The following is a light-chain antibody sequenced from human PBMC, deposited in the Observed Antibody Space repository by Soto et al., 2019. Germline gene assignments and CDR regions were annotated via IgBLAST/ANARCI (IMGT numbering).Light chain of an antibody. CDR1: QSVLYSSNNKNY. CDR2: WAS. V-gene: IGKV4-1*01. J-gene: IGKJ5*01. Sequence: DIVMTQSPDSLAVSLGERATINCKSSQSVLYSSNNKNYLVWYQQKPGQPPKLLIYWASTREFGVPDRFSGSGSGTDFTLTISSLQAEDVAVYYCQQYYSTPITFGQGTRLEIK. CDR3: QQYYSTPIT.